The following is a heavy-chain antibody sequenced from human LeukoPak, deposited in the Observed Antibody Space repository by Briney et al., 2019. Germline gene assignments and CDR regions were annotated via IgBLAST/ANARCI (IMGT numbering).Heavy chain of an antibody. CDR1: GFTFSSYE. D-gene: IGHD3-9*01. J-gene: IGHJ6*02. V-gene: IGHV3-48*03. CDR2: ISSSGSTI. CDR3: ARDGLYYDILTGYYRTYYYGMDV. Sequence: GGSLRLSCAASGFTFSSYEMNWVRRAPGKGLEWVSYISSSGSTIYYADSVKGRFTISRDNAKNSLYLQMNSLRAEDTAVYYCARDGLYYDILTGYYRTYYYGMDVWGQGTTVTVSS.